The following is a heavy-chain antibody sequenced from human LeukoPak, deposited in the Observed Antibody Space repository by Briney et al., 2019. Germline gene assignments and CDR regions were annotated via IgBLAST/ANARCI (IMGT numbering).Heavy chain of an antibody. CDR3: ARDPGGVIAMRY. CDR1: GYTFTSYG. J-gene: IGHJ4*02. CDR2: IIPIFGTA. Sequence: SVKVSCKASGYTFTSYGISWVRQAPGQGLEWMGGIIPIFGTANYAQKFQGRVTITADESTSTAYMELSSLRSEDTAVYYCARDPGGVIAMRYWGQGTLVTVSS. V-gene: IGHV1-69*13. D-gene: IGHD2-21*01.